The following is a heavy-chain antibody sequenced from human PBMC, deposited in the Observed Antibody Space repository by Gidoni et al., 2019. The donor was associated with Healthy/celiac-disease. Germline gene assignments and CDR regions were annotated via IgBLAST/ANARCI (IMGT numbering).Heavy chain of an antibody. D-gene: IGHD3-16*01. V-gene: IGHV4-34*01. CDR3: ERDVVGGVMYGRGWFDP. CDR1: ALSFSGYY. Sequence: QVQPPQWGAGLFKPSETLSLTCAVYALSFSGYYWRWLRHPPGKGLEWIGEMNHSGSTNYNPSRRSRVTISVDTSKNQFSLKLRSVTAGETAVYYGERDVVGGVMYGRGWFDPWGQGTLVTVSS. CDR2: MNHSGST. J-gene: IGHJ5*02.